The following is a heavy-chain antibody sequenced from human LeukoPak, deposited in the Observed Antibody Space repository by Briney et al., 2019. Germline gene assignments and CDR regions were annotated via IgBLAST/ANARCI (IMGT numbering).Heavy chain of an antibody. J-gene: IGHJ6*03. D-gene: IGHD5-18*01. Sequence: ASVKVSCKASGYTFTSYGISWVRQAPGQGLEWMGWISAYNGNTNYAQKLQGRVTMTTDTSTSTAYMELRSLRSDDTAVYYCARDNIQLWFHYYYYYMDVWGKGTTVTVSS. CDR2: ISAYNGNT. CDR3: ARDNIQLWFHYYYYYMDV. V-gene: IGHV1-18*01. CDR1: GYTFTSYG.